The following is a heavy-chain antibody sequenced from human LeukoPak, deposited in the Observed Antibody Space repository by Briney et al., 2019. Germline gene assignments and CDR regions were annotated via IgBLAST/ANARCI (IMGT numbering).Heavy chain of an antibody. CDR1: GFTFSNYA. Sequence: PGGSLRLSCVASGFTFSNYAMFWVRQAPGKGLEYVSDISYNGGHTYYATSVKDRFIVSRDNSRSTLFLQMGSLRPDDMGVKYCTSPARGIYNMDWYDNYYYMDVWGEGTTVTVSS. CDR2: ISYNGGHT. CDR3: TSPARGIYNMDWYDNYYYMDV. V-gene: IGHV3-64*01. D-gene: IGHD3/OR15-3a*01. J-gene: IGHJ6*03.